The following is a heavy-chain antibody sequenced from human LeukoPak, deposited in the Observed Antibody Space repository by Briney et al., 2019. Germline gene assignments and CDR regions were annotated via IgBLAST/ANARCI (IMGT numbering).Heavy chain of an antibody. CDR3: ARELEDSSGYFRDY. V-gene: IGHV3-21*01. CDR1: GFTFSSYS. CDR2: ISSSSSYI. J-gene: IGHJ4*02. D-gene: IGHD3-22*01. Sequence: GGSLRLSCAASGFTFSSYSMNWVRQAPGKGLEWVSSISSSSSYIYYADSVKGRFTISRDNAKNSLYLQMNSLRAEVTAVYYCARELEDSSGYFRDYWGQGTLVTVSS.